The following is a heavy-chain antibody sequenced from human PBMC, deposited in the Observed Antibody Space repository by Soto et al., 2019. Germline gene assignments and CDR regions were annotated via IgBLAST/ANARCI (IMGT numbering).Heavy chain of an antibody. CDR3: ARDPPPPDY. V-gene: IGHV1-18*01. Sequence: KATCEACRLGIDSKAISWMRQAPGQGLEWMGWISAYNGNTNYAQKLQGRVTMTTDTSTSTAYMELRSLRSDDTAVYYCARDPPPPDYWGQGTLVTVSS. CDR1: RLGIDSKA. J-gene: IGHJ4*02. CDR2: ISAYNGNT.